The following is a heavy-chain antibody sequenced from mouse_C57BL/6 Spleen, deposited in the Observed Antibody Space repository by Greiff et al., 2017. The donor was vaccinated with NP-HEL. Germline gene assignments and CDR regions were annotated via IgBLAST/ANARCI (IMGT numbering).Heavy chain of an antibody. J-gene: IGHJ1*03. D-gene: IGHD3-3*01. Sequence: VQLQQPGAELVRPGTSVKLSCKASGYTFTSYWMHWVKQRPGQGLEWVGVIDPSASYTNYNQKCKGKATLTVDTSSSTAYMQLSSLTSEDSAVYYCARGTRWYFDVWGTGTTVTVSS. CDR2: IDPSASYT. V-gene: IGHV1-59*01. CDR3: ARGTRWYFDV. CDR1: GYTFTSYW.